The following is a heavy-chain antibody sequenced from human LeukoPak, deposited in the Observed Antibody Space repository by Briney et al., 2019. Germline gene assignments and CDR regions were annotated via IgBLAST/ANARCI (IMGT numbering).Heavy chain of an antibody. V-gene: IGHV4-34*01. J-gene: IGHJ6*04. D-gene: IGHD3-10*01. Sequence: SETLSLTCAVYGGSFSGYYWSWIRQPPGKGLEWIGEINHSGSTNYNPSLKSRVTISVDTSKNQFSLKLSSVTAADTAVYYCASLLVRGVKRYYGMDVWGKGTTATVSS. CDR1: GGSFSGYY. CDR3: ASLLVRGVKRYYGMDV. CDR2: INHSGST.